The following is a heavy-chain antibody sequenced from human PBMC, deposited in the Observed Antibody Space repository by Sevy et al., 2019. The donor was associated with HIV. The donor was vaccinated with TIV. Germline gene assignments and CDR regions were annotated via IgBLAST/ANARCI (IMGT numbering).Heavy chain of an antibody. CDR1: GGSISSSSYY. Sequence: SETLSLTCTVSGGSISSSSYYWGWIRQPPGKGLEWIGSIYYSGSTYYNPSLKSRVTISVDTSKNQFSLKMSSVTAADTAVYYCARHMIRYSVAAFDIWGQGTMVTVSS. J-gene: IGHJ3*02. V-gene: IGHV4-39*01. CDR3: ARHMIRYSVAAFDI. D-gene: IGHD3-22*01. CDR2: IYYSGST.